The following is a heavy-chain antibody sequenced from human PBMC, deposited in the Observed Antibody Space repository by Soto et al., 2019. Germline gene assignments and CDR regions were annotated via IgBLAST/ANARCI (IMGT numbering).Heavy chain of an antibody. CDR1: GFTFDNCG. CDR2: ISWDSGTI. J-gene: IGHJ5*02. V-gene: IGHV3-9*01. Sequence: HPGGSLRLSCAASGFTFDNCGMHWVRQAPGKGLEWVSGISWDSGTIGYADSVKGRFTISRDDAKNSLYLQMNSLRREDTALYYCVQGRYPTMATPLDHWGQGTLVTVS. CDR3: VQGRYPTMATPLDH. D-gene: IGHD1-1*01.